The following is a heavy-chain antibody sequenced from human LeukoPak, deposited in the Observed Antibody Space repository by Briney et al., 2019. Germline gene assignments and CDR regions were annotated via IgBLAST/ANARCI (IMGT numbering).Heavy chain of an antibody. CDR1: GGSISSYY. CDR2: IYYSGST. Sequence: SETLSLTCTVSGGSISSYYWSWIRQPPGKGLEWIGYIYYSGSTNYNPSPKSRVTISVDTSKNQFSLKLSSVTAADTAVYYCARDKHSGGGYYYPDAFDIWGQGTMVTVSS. CDR3: ARDKHSGGGYYYPDAFDI. J-gene: IGHJ3*02. D-gene: IGHD3-22*01. V-gene: IGHV4-59*01.